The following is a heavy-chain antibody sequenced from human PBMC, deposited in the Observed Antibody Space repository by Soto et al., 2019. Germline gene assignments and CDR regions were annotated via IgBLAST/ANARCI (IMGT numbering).Heavy chain of an antibody. J-gene: IGHJ5*02. CDR1: GDSISGGASF. CDR2: VYYSGSS. CDR3: AKLSCTSSTCYFPGWFDP. Sequence: SETLSLTCTVSGDSISGGASFWIWIRQPPGKGLEWIANVYYSGSSYYNPSLKSRLTISVDTTKNQFSLQLKSMTAADTAVYYCAKLSCTSSTCYFPGWFDPWGQGTLVTVSS. D-gene: IGHD2-2*01. V-gene: IGHV4-31*03.